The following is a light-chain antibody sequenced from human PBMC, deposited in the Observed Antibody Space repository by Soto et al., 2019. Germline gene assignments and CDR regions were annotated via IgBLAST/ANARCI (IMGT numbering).Light chain of an antibody. J-gene: IGLJ1*01. V-gene: IGLV2-8*01. CDR2: DVN. CDR1: SSDVGAYIF. Sequence: QSALTQPPSASGSPGQSVTISCTGTSSDVGAYIFVSWYQQHPGKAPKLMVYDVNRRPPGVPDRFFCSKSGNTASLTVSGLQAEDEADYYCVSFAGGTYVFGTGTKVTVL. CDR3: VSFAGGTYV.